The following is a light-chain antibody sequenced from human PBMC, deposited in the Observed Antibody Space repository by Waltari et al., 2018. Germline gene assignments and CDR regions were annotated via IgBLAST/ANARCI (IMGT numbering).Light chain of an antibody. CDR3: HVWDSITDHVV. V-gene: IGLV3-21*02. J-gene: IGLJ2*01. CDR1: NIENKN. CDR2: VDS. Sequence: YVLTQPHSVSVAPGQTARITCGGDNIENKNVHRYQQKPGQAPLLVVYVDSDRPSGIPERFSGSNSGNTATLIISRVEAGDEADYYCHVWDSITDHVVFAGGTKLTVL.